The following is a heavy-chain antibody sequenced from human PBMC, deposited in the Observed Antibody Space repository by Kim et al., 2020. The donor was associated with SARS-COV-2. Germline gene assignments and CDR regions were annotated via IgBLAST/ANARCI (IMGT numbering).Heavy chain of an antibody. Sequence: GGSLRLSCAASGFTFSNYAMHWVRQAPGKGLEWVACIACDGGTKYYGDAVKGRFTISRYNAKNTLDLQMNMLRAEDTALYYCANGRGGGVHFEVW. V-gene: IGHV3-30*18. CDR2: IACDGGTK. CDR1: GFTFSNYA. CDR3: ANGRGGGVHFEV. J-gene: IGHJ3*01. D-gene: IGHD2-15*01.